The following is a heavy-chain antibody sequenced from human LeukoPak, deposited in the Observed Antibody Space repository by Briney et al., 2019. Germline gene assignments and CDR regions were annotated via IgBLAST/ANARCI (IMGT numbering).Heavy chain of an antibody. Sequence: GGSLRLSCAASGFTFSSYIMNWVRQAPGKGLEWVSSISSSSSYIYYADSVKGRFTISRDNAKNSLYLQMNSLRAEDTAVYYCAGPSVGVVVTDDAFDIWGQGTMVTVSS. CDR1: GFTFSSYI. D-gene: IGHD2-21*02. CDR2: ISSSSSYI. J-gene: IGHJ3*02. V-gene: IGHV3-21*01. CDR3: AGPSVGVVVTDDAFDI.